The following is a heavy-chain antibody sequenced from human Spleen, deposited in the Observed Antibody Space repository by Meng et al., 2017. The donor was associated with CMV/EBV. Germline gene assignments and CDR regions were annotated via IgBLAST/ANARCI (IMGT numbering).Heavy chain of an antibody. CDR2: MSGSGGST. D-gene: IGHD2-2*01. J-gene: IGHJ4*02. CDR1: SYA. CDR3: ARWRKIGYCSSTSCWGYFDY. Sequence: SYAMSWVRQAPGKGLEWVSAMSGSGGSTYYADSVKGRFTISRDNSKNTLYLQMNSLRAEDTAVYYCARWRKIGYCSSTSCWGYFDYWGQGTLVTVSS. V-gene: IGHV3-23*01.